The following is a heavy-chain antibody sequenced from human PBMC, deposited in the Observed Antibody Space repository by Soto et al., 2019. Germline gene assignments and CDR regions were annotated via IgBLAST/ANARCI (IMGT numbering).Heavy chain of an antibody. Sequence: QVQLVQSGAEVKKPGSSVKVSCKASGGTFSSYAISWVRQAPGQGLEWMGGIIPIFGTANYAQKFQGRVTITAEESTSTACMELSSLRSEDTAVYYCARAIVLVPAALRYYYYGMDVWGQGTTVTVSS. CDR3: ARAIVLVPAALRYYYYGMDV. D-gene: IGHD2-2*01. CDR1: GGTFSSYA. V-gene: IGHV1-69*12. CDR2: IIPIFGTA. J-gene: IGHJ6*02.